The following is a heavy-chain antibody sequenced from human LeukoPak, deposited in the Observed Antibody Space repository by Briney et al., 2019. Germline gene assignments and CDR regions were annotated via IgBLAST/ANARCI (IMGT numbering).Heavy chain of an antibody. Sequence: PGGSLRLSCAASGFTFSSYAMSWVRQAPGKGLEWVSAISGSGGSTYYAGSVKGRFTISRDNSKNTLYLQMNSLRAEDTAVYYCAKALGDFWSGSLGYYYYMDVWGKGTTVTVS. D-gene: IGHD3-3*01. J-gene: IGHJ6*03. CDR2: ISGSGGST. CDR1: GFTFSSYA. V-gene: IGHV3-23*01. CDR3: AKALGDFWSGSLGYYYYMDV.